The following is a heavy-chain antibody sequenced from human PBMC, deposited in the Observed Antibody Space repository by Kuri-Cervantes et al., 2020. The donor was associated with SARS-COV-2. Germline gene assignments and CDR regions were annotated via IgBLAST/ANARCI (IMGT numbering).Heavy chain of an antibody. CDR1: GGTFSSYA. Sequence: SVKVSCKASGGTFSSYAISWVRQAPGQGLEWMGGIIPIFGTANYAQKFQGRVTITADESTSTAYMELSSLRSEDTAVYYCARAGGGDAHYYYYYMVVWGKGTTVTVSS. J-gene: IGHJ6*03. CDR3: ARAGGGDAHYYYYYMVV. D-gene: IGHD4-17*01. CDR2: IIPIFGTA. V-gene: IGHV1-69*13.